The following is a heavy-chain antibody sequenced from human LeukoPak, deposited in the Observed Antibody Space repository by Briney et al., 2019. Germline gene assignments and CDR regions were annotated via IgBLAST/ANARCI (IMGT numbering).Heavy chain of an antibody. CDR2: IRTKAYGGTA. J-gene: IGHJ4*02. V-gene: IGHV3-49*03. D-gene: IGHD3-22*01. Sequence: GGSLRLSCTAPGFTFGDYAMSWFRQAPGKGLEWVGFIRTKAYGGTAEYAASVKGRFTISRDDSKSIAYLQMNSLKTEDTAVYYCARGDYYDGDYWGQGTLVTISS. CDR1: GFTFGDYA. CDR3: ARGDYYDGDY.